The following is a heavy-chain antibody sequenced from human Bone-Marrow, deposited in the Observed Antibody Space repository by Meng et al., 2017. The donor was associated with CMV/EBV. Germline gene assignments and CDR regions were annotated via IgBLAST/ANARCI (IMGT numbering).Heavy chain of an antibody. CDR2: INPIFGTA. D-gene: IGHD3-3*01. Sequence: SGKVSCKASGGTFSNYAISWVRQAPGQGLEWMGGINPIFGTANYAERFQGRVTITTDESTSTAYMELSSLRSEDTAVYYCASGARDVLRFLEWVLTNWGQGHLVNVSS. CDR1: GGTFSNYA. V-gene: IGHV1-69*05. CDR3: ASGARDVLRFLEWVLTN. J-gene: IGHJ4*02.